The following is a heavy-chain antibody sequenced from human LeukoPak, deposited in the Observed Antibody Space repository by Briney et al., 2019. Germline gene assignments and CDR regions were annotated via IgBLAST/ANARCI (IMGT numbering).Heavy chain of an antibody. Sequence: ASVKVSCKASGYTFTGYYMHWVRQAPGQGLEWMGRINPNSGGTNYAQKFQGRVTMTRDTSISTAYMELSRLRSDDTAVYYCARYYGDYGNYYYYMDVWGKGTTVTVSS. CDR2: INPNSGGT. CDR1: GYTFTGYY. J-gene: IGHJ6*03. CDR3: ARYYGDYGNYYYYMDV. D-gene: IGHD4-17*01. V-gene: IGHV1-2*06.